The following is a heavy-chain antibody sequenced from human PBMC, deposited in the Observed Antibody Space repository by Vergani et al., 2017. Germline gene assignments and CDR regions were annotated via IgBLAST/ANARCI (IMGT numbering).Heavy chain of an antibody. CDR2: IYSGGST. D-gene: IGHD6-13*01. J-gene: IGHJ4*02. V-gene: IGHV3-66*02. CDR1: GFTVSSNY. Sequence: EVQLVESGGGLVQPGGSLRLSCAASGFTVSSNYMIWVRQAPGKGLEWVSVIYSGGSTYYADSVKGRFTISRDNSKNTLYLQMNSLRAEDTAVYYCARELVAAAGIDYWGQGTLVTVSS. CDR3: ARELVAAAGIDY.